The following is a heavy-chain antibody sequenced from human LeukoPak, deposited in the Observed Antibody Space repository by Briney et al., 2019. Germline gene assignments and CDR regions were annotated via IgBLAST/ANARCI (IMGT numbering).Heavy chain of an antibody. CDR2: ISPSGTDI. CDR1: GFTFSDTY. Sequence: GGSLRLSCAVSGFTFSDTYMTWIRQAPGKGLESLSYISPSGTDISYADSVKGRFTISRDNAKNSLYLQMNSLRAEDTAVYYCARVLSGRGSLYYYYYYMDVWGKGTTVTISS. D-gene: IGHD3-10*01. J-gene: IGHJ6*03. V-gene: IGHV3-11*01. CDR3: ARVLSGRGSLYYYYYYMDV.